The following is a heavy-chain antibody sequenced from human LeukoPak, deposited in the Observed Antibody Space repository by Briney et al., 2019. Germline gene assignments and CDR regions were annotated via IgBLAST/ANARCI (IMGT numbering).Heavy chain of an antibody. J-gene: IGHJ4*02. V-gene: IGHV3-48*01. CDR3: ARDPYCGGDCLPRGYFDY. CDR2: ISSSSSTI. Sequence: GGSLRLSCAASGFTFSSYSMNWVRQAPGKGLEWVSYISSSSSTIYYADSVKGRFTISRDNAKNSLYLQMNSLRAEDTAVYYCARDPYCGGDCLPRGYFDYWGQGTLVTASS. CDR1: GFTFSSYS. D-gene: IGHD2-21*02.